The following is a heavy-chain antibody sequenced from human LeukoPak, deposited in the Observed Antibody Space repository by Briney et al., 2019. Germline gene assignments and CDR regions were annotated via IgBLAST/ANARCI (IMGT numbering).Heavy chain of an antibody. D-gene: IGHD6-19*01. Sequence: PGGSLRLSCAASGFTFSSYAMHWVRQAPGKGLEYVSAISSNGGSTYYANSVKGRFTISRDNSKNTLYLQMGSLRAEDMAMYYCARGLVAGSSLFAFDYWGQGTLVTVSS. V-gene: IGHV3-64*01. CDR3: ARGLVAGSSLFAFDY. J-gene: IGHJ4*02. CDR1: GFTFSSYA. CDR2: ISSNGGST.